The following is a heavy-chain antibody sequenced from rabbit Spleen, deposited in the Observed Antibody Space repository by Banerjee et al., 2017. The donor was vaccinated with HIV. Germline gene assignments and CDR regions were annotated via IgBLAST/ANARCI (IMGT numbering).Heavy chain of an antibody. J-gene: IGHJ4*01. Sequence: QSLEESGGDLVKPGASLTLTCTASGFSFSAGYYMCWVRQAPGKGLEWIACIHGGSKDNIYYASWAKGRFTISKTSSTTVTLQMTSLTVADTATYFCARFYAGYGDFGYAAMWGPGTLVTV. CDR2: IHGGSKDNI. D-gene: IGHD7-1*01. CDR3: ARFYAGYGDFGYAAM. V-gene: IGHV1S40*01. CDR1: GFSFSAGYY.